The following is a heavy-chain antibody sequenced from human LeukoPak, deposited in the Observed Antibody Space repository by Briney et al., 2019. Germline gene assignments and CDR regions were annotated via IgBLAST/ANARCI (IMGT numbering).Heavy chain of an antibody. CDR1: GFTFSDYY. J-gene: IGHJ4*02. V-gene: IGHV3-11*01. Sequence: GGSLRRSCAASGFTFSDYYMSWIRQAPGKGLEWVSYISGSSSNINYADSVKGRFTISRDNAKNSLYLQMNILRAEDTAVYYCARAYSYVPYWGQGTLVTVSS. CDR3: ARAYSYVPY. D-gene: IGHD3-16*01. CDR2: ISGSSSNI.